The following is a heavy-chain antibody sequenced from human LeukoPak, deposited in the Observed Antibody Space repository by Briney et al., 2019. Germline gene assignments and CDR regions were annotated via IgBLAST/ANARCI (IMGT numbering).Heavy chain of an antibody. V-gene: IGHV3-48*04. CDR3: ARDHNYAFDL. CDR1: GFTLRGYS. Sequence: GGSLRLSCAASGFTLRGYSFNWVRQAPGEGLEWTSYVGSSIHYADSVKGRFTISRDDAKNSLYLQMNSLTVEDTAVYYCARDHNYAFDLWGQGTLVTVSS. CDR2: VGSSI. J-gene: IGHJ4*02. D-gene: IGHD5-18*01.